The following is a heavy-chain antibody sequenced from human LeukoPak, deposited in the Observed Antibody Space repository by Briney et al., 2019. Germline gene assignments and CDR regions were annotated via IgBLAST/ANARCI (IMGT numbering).Heavy chain of an antibody. CDR1: GYTFTSYD. J-gene: IGHJ5*02. CDR3: ARGDAYYDILTGYYGAGTPDYGGNWFDP. CDR2: MNPNSGNT. V-gene: IGHV1-8*03. D-gene: IGHD3-9*01. Sequence: ASVKVSCKASGYTFTSYDINWVRQATGQGLEWMGWMNPNSGNTGYAQKFQGRVTITRNTSISTAYMELSSLRSEDTAVYYCARGDAYYDILTGYYGAGTPDYGGNWFDPWGQGTLVTVSS.